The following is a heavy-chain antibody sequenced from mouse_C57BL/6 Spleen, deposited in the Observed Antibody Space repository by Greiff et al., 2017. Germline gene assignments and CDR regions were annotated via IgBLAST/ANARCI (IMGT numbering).Heavy chain of an antibody. CDR2: IYPGSGST. Sequence: QVQLQQPGAELVKPGASVKMSCKASGYTFTSYWITWVKQRPGQGLEWIGDIYPGSGSTNYNEKFKSKATLTVDTSSSTAYMQLSSLTSEDSAVYYCARRDYEYDEVFAYWGQGTLVTVSA. D-gene: IGHD2-4*01. CDR1: GYTFTSYW. V-gene: IGHV1-55*01. CDR3: ARRDYEYDEVFAY. J-gene: IGHJ3*01.